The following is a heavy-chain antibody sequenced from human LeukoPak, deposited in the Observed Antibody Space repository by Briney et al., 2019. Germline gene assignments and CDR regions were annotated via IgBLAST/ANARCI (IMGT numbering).Heavy chain of an antibody. J-gene: IGHJ4*02. CDR2: IYYSGST. CDR1: GGSISSGDYY. Sequence: SETLSFTCTVSGGSISSGDYYWSWIRQPPGKGLEWIGYIYYSGSTNYNPSLKSRVTISVDTSKNQFSLKLSSVTAADTAVYYCARVGTMVRGVPAFDYWGQGTLVTVSS. V-gene: IGHV4-61*08. D-gene: IGHD3-10*01. CDR3: ARVGTMVRGVPAFDY.